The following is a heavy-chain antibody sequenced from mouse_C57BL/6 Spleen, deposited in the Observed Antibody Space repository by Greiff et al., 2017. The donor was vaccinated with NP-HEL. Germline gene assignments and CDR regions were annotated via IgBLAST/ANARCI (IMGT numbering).Heavy chain of an antibody. J-gene: IGHJ2*01. CDR2: IYPRSGNT. CDR3: ARGDIYDGYYDY. D-gene: IGHD2-3*01. Sequence: VQLQQSGAELVRPWASVNLSCSASGYTFTSYGISWLKQRTGQGLEWIGEIYPRSGNTYYNEKLKGKATLTADKSSSTAYMELRSLTSEDSAVYFCARGDIYDGYYDYWGQGTTLTVSS. V-gene: IGHV1-81*01. CDR1: GYTFTSYG.